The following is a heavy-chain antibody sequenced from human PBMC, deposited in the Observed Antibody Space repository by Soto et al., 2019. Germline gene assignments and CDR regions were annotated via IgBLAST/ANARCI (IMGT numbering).Heavy chain of an antibody. CDR3: ARGLGTVYYHYGMDV. V-gene: IGHV3-23*01. Sequence: GESLKISCAASGFTFSSYAMSWVRQAPGKGLEWVSAISGSGGSTYYADSVKGRFTISRDNSKNTLYLQMNSLRAEDTAVYYCARGLGTVYYHYGMDVWGQGTTVTVSS. CDR1: GFTFSSYA. CDR2: ISGSGGST. D-gene: IGHD2-8*02. J-gene: IGHJ6*02.